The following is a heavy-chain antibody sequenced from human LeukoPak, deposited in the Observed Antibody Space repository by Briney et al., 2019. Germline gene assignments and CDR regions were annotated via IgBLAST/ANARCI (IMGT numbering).Heavy chain of an antibody. D-gene: IGHD4-23*01. CDR1: GYSISSSNW. Sequence: SDTLSLTCTVSGYSISSSNWWGWIRQPPGKGLEWIGYVYYSGSTYYNPSLKTRVTMSVDTPKNQFSLKLSSVTAVDTAVYYCARSVDGGNSPFDYWGQGTLVTVSS. CDR2: VYYSGST. V-gene: IGHV4-28*01. CDR3: ARSVDGGNSPFDY. J-gene: IGHJ4*02.